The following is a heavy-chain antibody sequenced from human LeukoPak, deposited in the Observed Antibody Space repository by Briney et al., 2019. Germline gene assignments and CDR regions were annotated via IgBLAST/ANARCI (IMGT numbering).Heavy chain of an antibody. CDR1: GGTFSSYA. D-gene: IGHD2-15*01. CDR3: ARVRLYCNGGSCYTYYYYYGMDV. Sequence: SVKVSCKASGGTFSSYAISWVRQAPGQGLEWMGRIIPILGIANYAQKFQGRVTIAADKSTSTAYMELSSLRSEDTAVYYCARVRLYCNGGSCYTYYYYYGMDVWGQGTTVTVSS. V-gene: IGHV1-69*04. J-gene: IGHJ6*02. CDR2: IIPILGIA.